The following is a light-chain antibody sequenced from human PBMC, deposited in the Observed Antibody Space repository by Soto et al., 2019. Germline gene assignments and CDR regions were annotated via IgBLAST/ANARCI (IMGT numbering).Light chain of an antibody. CDR1: NSDVGSSNL. CDR3: CSSAGSSTRV. J-gene: IGLJ3*02. Sequence: QSAITKPASVSGSPGQSITISCTGTNSDVGSSNLVSWYQQQPGKAPKLMIYEGSKWPSGVSNRYSGSKSGNTASLTNAGLQAEDEADYYCCSSAGSSTRVFGGGTKRTVL. CDR2: EGS. V-gene: IGLV2-23*01.